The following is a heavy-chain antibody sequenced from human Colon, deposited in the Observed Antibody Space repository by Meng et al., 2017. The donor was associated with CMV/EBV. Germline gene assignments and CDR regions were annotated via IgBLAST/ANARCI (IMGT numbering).Heavy chain of an antibody. CDR1: GFTFSSYW. Sequence: GESLKISCAASGFTFSSYWMHWVRQTPGKGLVWVSRIDSDGITTRYADSVKGRFTFSGDNAKNTLYLQLNSLRAEDTAVYYCARAVVGGSGLDVWGQGTTVTVSS. CDR3: ARAVVGGSGLDV. CDR2: IDSDGITT. D-gene: IGHD1-26*01. J-gene: IGHJ6*02. V-gene: IGHV3-74*01.